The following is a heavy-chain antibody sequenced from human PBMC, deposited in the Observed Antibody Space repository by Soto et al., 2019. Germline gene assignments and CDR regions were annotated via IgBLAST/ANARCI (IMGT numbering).Heavy chain of an antibody. Sequence: PSETLSLTCTVSGGSISSGDYYWSWIRQPPGKGLEWIGYIYYSGSTYYNPSLKSRVTISVDTSKNQFSLKLSSVTAADTAVYYCARETIVVVPAAINWFDPWGQGTLVTVSS. CDR1: GGSISSGDYY. J-gene: IGHJ5*02. CDR2: IYYSGST. CDR3: ARETIVVVPAAINWFDP. V-gene: IGHV4-30-4*01. D-gene: IGHD2-2*01.